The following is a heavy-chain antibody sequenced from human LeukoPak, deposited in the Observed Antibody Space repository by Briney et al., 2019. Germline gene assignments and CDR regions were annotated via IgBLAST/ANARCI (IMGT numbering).Heavy chain of an antibody. V-gene: IGHV3-21*01. CDR1: GFTVSLYA. CDR2: ISTSGDTR. D-gene: IGHD2-2*01. Sequence: PGGSLRLSFAASGFTVSLYATNSVRQAPGKGLECVSFISTSGDTRYYADSLKGRFTVSRDNAKNSLYLKMDSLRAENTAVYYCACSFCSSATCFKGDYYYVIEVWGQGTTVTVS. CDR3: ACSFCSSATCFKGDYYYVIEV. J-gene: IGHJ6*02.